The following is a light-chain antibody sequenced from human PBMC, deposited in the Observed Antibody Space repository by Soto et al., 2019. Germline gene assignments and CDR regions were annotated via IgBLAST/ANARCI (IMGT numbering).Light chain of an antibody. CDR2: GAK. J-gene: IGKJ5*01. V-gene: IGKV1-39*01. CDR1: QAISNY. CDR3: QQCRATPLT. Sequence: DIQMTQSPSSLSASVVDRATITCRASQAISNYLNWYQQKPGKAPNLLIFGAKTLQSGVPSRFSGSGYGTDFTLTITTLQPEDVGIYYCQQCRATPLTFGQGTRLEIK.